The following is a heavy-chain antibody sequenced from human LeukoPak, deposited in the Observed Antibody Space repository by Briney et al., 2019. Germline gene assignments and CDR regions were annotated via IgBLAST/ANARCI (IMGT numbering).Heavy chain of an antibody. D-gene: IGHD3-10*01. CDR2: IYYSGST. V-gene: IGHV4-59*12. CDR1: GGSISSYY. CDR3: ARDLGAPLQPPRYYYMDV. J-gene: IGHJ6*03. Sequence: SETLSLTCTVSGGSISSYYWSWIRQPPGKGLEWIGYIYYSGSTNYNPSLKSRVTISVDTSKNQFSLKLSSVTVADTAVYYCARDLGAPLQPPRYYYMDVWGKGTTVTVSS.